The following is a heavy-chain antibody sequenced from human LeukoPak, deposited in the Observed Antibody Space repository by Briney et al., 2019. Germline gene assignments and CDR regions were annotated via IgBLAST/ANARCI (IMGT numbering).Heavy chain of an antibody. Sequence: SETLSLTCTASGGSISSYYWSWIRQPAGKGLEWIGRIYTSGSTNYNPSLKSRVTMSVDTSKNQFSLKLSSVTAADTAVYYCARGIMASSSGWYQKTQNWFDPWGQGTLVTVSS. CDR2: IYTSGST. CDR1: GGSISSYY. J-gene: IGHJ5*02. V-gene: IGHV4-4*07. D-gene: IGHD6-19*01. CDR3: ARGIMASSSGWYQKTQNWFDP.